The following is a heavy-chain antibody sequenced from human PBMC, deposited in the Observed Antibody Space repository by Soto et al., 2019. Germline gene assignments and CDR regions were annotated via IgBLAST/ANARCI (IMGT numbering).Heavy chain of an antibody. Sequence: EVQLLESGGGLAQPGGSLRLSCVVSGFTFSSYAMSWVRQAPGKGLEWISGISGTGDGSNSANSVKGRFIISRDNSKNTLYLQMNSLRAEDTAVYYCAKDQLTAGGTYFYYYGVDVW. J-gene: IGHJ6*01. CDR3: AKDQLTAGGTYFYYYGVDV. D-gene: IGHD6-13*01. CDR1: GFTFSSYA. V-gene: IGHV3-23*01. CDR2: ISGTGDGS.